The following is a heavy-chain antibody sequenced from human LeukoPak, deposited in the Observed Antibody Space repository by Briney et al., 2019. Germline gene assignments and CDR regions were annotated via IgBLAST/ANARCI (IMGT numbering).Heavy chain of an antibody. Sequence: GGSLRLSCAASGFTFNSYRMSWVRQAPGKGLEWVSIIYSGGATFYADSVKGRFTISRENSKNTLWLQMSSLRSEDTAVYYCARGGDYPEWGQGTLVTVSS. V-gene: IGHV3-53*05. J-gene: IGHJ4*02. D-gene: IGHD4-11*01. CDR2: IYSGGAT. CDR1: GFTFNSYR. CDR3: ARGGDYPE.